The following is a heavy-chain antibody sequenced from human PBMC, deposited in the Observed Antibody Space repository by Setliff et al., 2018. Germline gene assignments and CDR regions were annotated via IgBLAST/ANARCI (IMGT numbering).Heavy chain of an antibody. CDR1: GFTFNTYW. CDR3: AREVRSSGWYGEDAFDI. CDR2: IKQDGSEK. V-gene: IGHV3-7*01. J-gene: IGHJ3*02. Sequence: GGSLRLSCAGSGFTFNTYWMSWVRQAPGKGLEWVANIKQDGSEKYYVDSVKGRFTISRDNSKNTVYLQMNSLRAEDTAVYYCAREVRSSGWYGEDAFDIWGQGTMVTVSS. D-gene: IGHD6-19*01.